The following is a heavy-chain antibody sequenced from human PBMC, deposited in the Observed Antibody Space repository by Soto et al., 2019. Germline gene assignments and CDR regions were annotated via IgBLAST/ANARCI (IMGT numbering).Heavy chain of an antibody. V-gene: IGHV3-13*04. Sequence: GGPLRLSCAASGFTFSHYDMHWVRQTTGKGLEWVSAIGTAGDTYYPGSVKGRFTISRENTKNSLYLQINSLRAEDTAVFYCTRGQGYGSGSAVGAGMDVWGQGTTVTVSS. CDR1: GFTFSHYD. J-gene: IGHJ6*02. CDR2: IGTAGDT. D-gene: IGHD3-10*01. CDR3: TRGQGYGSGSAVGAGMDV.